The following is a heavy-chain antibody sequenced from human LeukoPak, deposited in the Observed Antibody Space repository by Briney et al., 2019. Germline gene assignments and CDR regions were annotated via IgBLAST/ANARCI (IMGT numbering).Heavy chain of an antibody. CDR2: IIPIFGTA. CDR3: ARGYSYGSEYFQH. CDR1: GGTFSSYA. Sequence: GASVKVSCKASGGTFSSYAISWVRQAPGQGLEWMGRIIPIFGTANYAQKFQGRVTIITDESTSTAYMELSSLRSEDTAVYYCARGYSYGSEYFQHWGQGTLVTVFS. V-gene: IGHV1-69*05. J-gene: IGHJ1*01. D-gene: IGHD5-18*01.